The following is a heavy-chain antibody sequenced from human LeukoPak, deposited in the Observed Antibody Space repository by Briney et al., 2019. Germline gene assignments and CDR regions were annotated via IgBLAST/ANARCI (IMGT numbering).Heavy chain of an antibody. D-gene: IGHD3-16*01. CDR3: AGSRDYIWDQDY. V-gene: IGHV3-53*01. CDR1: GFAVSTNY. J-gene: IGHJ4*02. Sequence: GGSLRLSCAASGFAVSTNYMSWVRQAPGKGLEWVSVIYSGGNTDYADSVKGRFTVSRDNSKNTLYLQMNSLRAEDTAVYYCAGSRDYIWDQDYWGRGTLVTVSS. CDR2: IYSGGNT.